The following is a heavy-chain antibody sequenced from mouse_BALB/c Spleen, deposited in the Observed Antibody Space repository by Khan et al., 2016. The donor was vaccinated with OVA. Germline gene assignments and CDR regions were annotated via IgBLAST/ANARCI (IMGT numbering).Heavy chain of an antibody. Sequence: EVELVESGGGLVQTGGSRKLSCAASGFTFSSFGMHWVRQAPEKGLEWVAYISSGSSTIFYADTVQGRFTISRDNPKNTLFLQMTSLRSEDTAMYYCARFFLTTVGSAIDYWGQGTSVTVAS. CDR1: GFTFSSFG. J-gene: IGHJ4*01. V-gene: IGHV5-17*02. D-gene: IGHD1-1*01. CDR2: ISSGSSTI. CDR3: ARFFLTTVGSAIDY.